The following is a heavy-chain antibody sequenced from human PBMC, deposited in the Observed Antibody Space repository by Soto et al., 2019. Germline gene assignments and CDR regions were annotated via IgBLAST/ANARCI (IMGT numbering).Heavy chain of an antibody. J-gene: IGHJ4*02. Sequence: SVKVSCKASGGTFSSYAISWVRQAPGQGLEWMGGIIPIFGTANYAQKFQGRVTITADKSTSTAYMELSSLRSEDTAVYYCAGLLYYDSGVYLVDYWGEGTLVTVP. V-gene: IGHV1-69*06. CDR2: IIPIFGTA. CDR1: GGTFSSYA. D-gene: IGHD3-22*01. CDR3: AGLLYYDSGVYLVDY.